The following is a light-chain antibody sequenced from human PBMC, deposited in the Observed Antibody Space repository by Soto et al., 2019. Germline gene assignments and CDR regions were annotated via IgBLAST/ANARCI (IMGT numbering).Light chain of an antibody. Sequence: DIVLTQSPDTLSLSPGERATLSCRASQSVSSNYLAWYQQKPGQAPRLLIYGASTRATGIPDRFSGSGSGTDFTLTISRLEPEDFAVYYCQQRGKWPSTFGPGTKVEMK. CDR1: QSVSSNY. J-gene: IGKJ2*02. V-gene: IGKV3D-20*02. CDR2: GAS. CDR3: QQRGKWPST.